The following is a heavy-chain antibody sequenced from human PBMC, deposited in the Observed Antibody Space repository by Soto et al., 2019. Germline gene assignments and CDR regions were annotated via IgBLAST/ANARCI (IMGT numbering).Heavy chain of an antibody. CDR3: AILTAITGVY. Sequence: QVHLAQSGTEVKKPGSSVKVSCRALGGTFSTYTITWVRQAPGQGLARMGAIMPMFGRVTYAQNFQGRVAITADESTSTAYLEMYGLRSEDTAVHYCAILTAITGVYWGQGTLGSVSS. CDR2: IMPMFGRV. CDR1: GGTFSTYT. J-gene: IGHJ4*02. D-gene: IGHD5-12*01. V-gene: IGHV1-69*01.